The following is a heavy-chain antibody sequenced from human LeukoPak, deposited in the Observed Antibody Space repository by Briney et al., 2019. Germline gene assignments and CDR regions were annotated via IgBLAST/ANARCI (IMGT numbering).Heavy chain of an antibody. CDR2: IKQDGSAK. D-gene: IGHD6-13*01. V-gene: IGHV3-7*01. Sequence: GGSLRLSCAATGFTFSTYWMSWVRQAPGKGLEWVANIKQDGSAKYYVDSVKGRFTIFRDNAKNSLYLQMNSLRAEDTAVYYCASSIAAAGNDYWGQGTLVTVSS. CDR3: ASSIAAAGNDY. J-gene: IGHJ4*02. CDR1: GFTFSTYW.